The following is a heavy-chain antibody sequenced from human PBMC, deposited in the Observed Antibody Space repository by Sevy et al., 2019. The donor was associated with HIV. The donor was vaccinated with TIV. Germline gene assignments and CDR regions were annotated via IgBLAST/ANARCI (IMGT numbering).Heavy chain of an antibody. CDR2: LSFGCGEI. CDR1: GFTFSKYS. Sequence: GGSLRLSCAASGFTFSKYSMSWVRQPPGKGLEWVSTLSFGCGEINYADSVKGRFTISRDNSKSSVYLQMNNLRPEDTAVYYCAREGCTKLHAYWGQGTLVTVSS. V-gene: IGHV3-23*01. D-gene: IGHD2-8*01. CDR3: AREGCTKLHAY. J-gene: IGHJ4*02.